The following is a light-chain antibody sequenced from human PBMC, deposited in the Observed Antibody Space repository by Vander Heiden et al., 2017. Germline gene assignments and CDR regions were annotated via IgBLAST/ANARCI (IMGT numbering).Light chain of an antibody. CDR1: ESISSW. V-gene: IGKV1-5*03. J-gene: IGKJ1*01. CDR3: QQYHNWPSA. Sequence: DIQMTQPPSTLSASVGDRVTITCRASESISSWLAWYQQKPGKAPKLLIYKASTLEGGIPSRFSGSGSGTEFTLTISSLQPDDFATYYCQQYHNWPSAFGHGTKVEIK. CDR2: KAS.